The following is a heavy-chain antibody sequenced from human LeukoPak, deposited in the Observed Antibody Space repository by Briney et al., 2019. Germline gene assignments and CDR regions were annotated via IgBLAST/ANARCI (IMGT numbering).Heavy chain of an antibody. CDR3: ARGGTYTYGSPVGY. V-gene: IGHV3-64*01. CDR2: ISSNGGST. CDR1: GFTFSSYA. J-gene: IGHJ4*02. Sequence: PGGSLRLSCAAPGFTFSSYAMHWVRQAPGKGLEYVSDISSNGGSTYYANSVKVRFTTSRDNSKKTLYLQMGSLRTEDVSVYYCARGGTYTYGSPVGYWGQGTLVTVSS. D-gene: IGHD5-18*01.